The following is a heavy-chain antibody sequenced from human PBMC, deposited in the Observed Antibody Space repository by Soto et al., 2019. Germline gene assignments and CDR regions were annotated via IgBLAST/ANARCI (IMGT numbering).Heavy chain of an antibody. CDR1: GGSISSYY. CDR2: IYSSGST. V-gene: IGHV4-59*08. Sequence: PSETLSLPCTVSGGSISSYYWSWIRQPPGKGLEWIGYIYSSGSTYYNPSLKSRVTISVDTSKSQFSLKLSSVTAADTAVYYCARHPNRRGCHCYMDVWGKGTTVTVSS. D-gene: IGHD2-8*01. J-gene: IGHJ6*03. CDR3: ARHPNRRGCHCYMDV.